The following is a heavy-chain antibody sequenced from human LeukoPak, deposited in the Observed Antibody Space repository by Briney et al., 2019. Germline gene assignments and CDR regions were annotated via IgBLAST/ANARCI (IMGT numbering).Heavy chain of an antibody. D-gene: IGHD2-2*01. J-gene: IGHJ4*02. CDR3: ARDCSSTSCYDGDY. CDR2: ISNSGSSI. V-gene: IGHV3-48*03. CDR1: GFTFSSYE. Sequence: PGGSLRFSCAASGFTFSSYEMNWVRQAPGKGLEWVSYISNSGSSIYYADSVKGRFTISRDNAKNSLYLQMNSLRAEDTAVYYCARDCSSTSCYDGDYWGQGTLVTVSS.